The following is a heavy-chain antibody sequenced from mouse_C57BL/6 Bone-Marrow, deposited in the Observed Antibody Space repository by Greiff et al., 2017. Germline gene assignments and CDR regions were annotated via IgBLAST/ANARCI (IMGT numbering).Heavy chain of an antibody. CDR1: GYAFTNYL. J-gene: IGHJ3*01. CDR3: AREGYYYGSSYRFAY. D-gene: IGHD1-1*01. CDR2: INPGSGGT. Sequence: VQLQQSGAELVRPGTSVKVSCKASGYAFTNYLIEWVKQRPGQGLEWIGVINPGSGGTNYNEKFKGKATLTADKSSSTAYMQLSSLTSEDSAVYFFAREGYYYGSSYRFAYWGQGTLVTVSA. V-gene: IGHV1-54*01.